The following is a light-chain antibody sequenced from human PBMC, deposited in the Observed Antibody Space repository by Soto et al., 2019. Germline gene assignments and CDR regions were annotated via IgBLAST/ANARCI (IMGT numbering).Light chain of an antibody. CDR2: DAS. Sequence: EIVLKQSPGTLSLSPGERATLSCRASQSVKNYLAWYQQKPGQAPRLLIYDASNRATGIPPRFSGSGSGTDFTLTISSLEPEDSAVYYCQQRGTWPWLTFGGGTRVEI. CDR3: QQRGTWPWLT. J-gene: IGKJ4*01. V-gene: IGKV3-11*01. CDR1: QSVKNY.